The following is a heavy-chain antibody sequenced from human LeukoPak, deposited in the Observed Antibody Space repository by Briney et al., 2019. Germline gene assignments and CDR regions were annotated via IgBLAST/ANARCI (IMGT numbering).Heavy chain of an antibody. V-gene: IGHV3-21*01. CDR2: ISSGSGYI. D-gene: IGHD6-19*01. CDR1: GFTFSSYS. Sequence: GGSLRLSCAASGFTFSSYSMNWVRQAPGKGLEWVSSISSGSGYIYKADSVKGRFTISRDNAKNSLYLQMNSLRAEDTAVYYCARTVAGLDYWGQGTLVTVSS. J-gene: IGHJ4*02. CDR3: ARTVAGLDY.